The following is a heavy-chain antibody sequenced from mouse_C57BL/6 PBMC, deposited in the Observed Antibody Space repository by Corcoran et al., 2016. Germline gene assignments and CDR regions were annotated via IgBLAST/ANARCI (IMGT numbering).Heavy chain of an antibody. CDR3: ASIYYDRAMDY. CDR2: INTYSGVP. Sequence: QNQLVQSGAELKKPGETVKISCKASGYTFTTYGMSWVKQAPGKGLKWMGWINTYSGVPTYADDFKGRFAFSLETSASTAYLQINNLKNEDTATYFCASIYYDRAMDYWGQGTSVTVSS. D-gene: IGHD2-4*01. J-gene: IGHJ4*01. V-gene: IGHV9-3*01. CDR1: GYTFTTYG.